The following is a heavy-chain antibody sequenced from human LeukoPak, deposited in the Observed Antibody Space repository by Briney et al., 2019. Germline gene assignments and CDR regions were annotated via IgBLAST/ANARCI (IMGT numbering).Heavy chain of an antibody. V-gene: IGHV1-69*04. CDR1: GGTFSSYA. CDR3: ARASRFSYGSGADAFDI. CDR2: IIPIFGIA. D-gene: IGHD3-10*01. J-gene: IGHJ3*02. Sequence: ASVKVSCKASGGTFSSYAISWVRQAPGQGLEWMGRIIPIFGIANYAQKFQGRVTITADKSTSTAYMELSSLRSEDTAVYYCARASRFSYGSGADAFDIWGQGTMVTVSS.